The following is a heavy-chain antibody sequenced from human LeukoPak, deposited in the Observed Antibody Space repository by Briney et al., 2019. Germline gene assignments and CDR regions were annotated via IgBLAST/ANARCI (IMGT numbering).Heavy chain of an antibody. CDR3: VRDLGVTLPFDY. J-gene: IGHJ4*02. CDR1: GASISSASYY. V-gene: IGHV4-61*02. D-gene: IGHD3-10*01. Sequence: SQTLSLTCTVSGASISSASYYWSWIRQPAGKGLEWIGRIYTTGSTNYNPSLKSRVTISLDTSKNQFSLKLSAVTAADTAVYYCVRDLGVTLPFDYWGQGALVTVSS. CDR2: IYTTGST.